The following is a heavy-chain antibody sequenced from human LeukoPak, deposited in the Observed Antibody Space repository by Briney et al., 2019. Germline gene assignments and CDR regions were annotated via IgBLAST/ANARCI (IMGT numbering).Heavy chain of an antibody. J-gene: IGHJ4*02. V-gene: IGHV3-43*02. D-gene: IGHD3-22*01. CDR1: GFTYHDYA. CDR2: ISGDGGRT. Sequence: PGGSLSHSCAASGFTYHDYAMHWVRQAPGKGPEWVSLISGDGGRTHYADSVKGRFTLSRDNSQISLYLQMNSLRTKDTAFYYCAKERDSSGYFDYWGQGTLVSVSS. CDR3: AKERDSSGYFDY.